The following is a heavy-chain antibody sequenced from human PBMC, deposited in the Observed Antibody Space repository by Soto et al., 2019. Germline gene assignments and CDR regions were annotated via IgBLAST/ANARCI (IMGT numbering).Heavy chain of an antibody. D-gene: IGHD2-8*01. CDR2: IYYSGST. J-gene: IGHJ5*02. CDR3: AKEKGMVYATGWFDP. V-gene: IGHV4-59*01. CDR1: GGSISSYY. Sequence: TLSLTCTVSGGSISSYYWSWIRQPPGKGLEWIGYIYYSGSTNYNPSLKSRVTISVDTSKNQFSLKLSSVTAADTAVYYCAKEKGMVYATGWFDPWGQGTLVTVSS.